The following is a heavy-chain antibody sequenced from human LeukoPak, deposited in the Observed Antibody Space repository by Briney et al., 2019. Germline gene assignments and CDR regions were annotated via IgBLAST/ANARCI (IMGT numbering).Heavy chain of an antibody. CDR3: AKVLSPSYHDFWSGYPLDY. CDR1: GFTFSSYA. Sequence: PGGSLRLSCAASGFTFSSYAMSWVRQAPGKGLEWVSAISGSGGSTYYADSVKGRFTISRDNSKNTLYLQMNSLRAEDTAVYYCAKVLSPSYHDFWSGYPLDYWGQGTLVTVSS. V-gene: IGHV3-23*01. J-gene: IGHJ4*02. CDR2: ISGSGGST. D-gene: IGHD3-3*01.